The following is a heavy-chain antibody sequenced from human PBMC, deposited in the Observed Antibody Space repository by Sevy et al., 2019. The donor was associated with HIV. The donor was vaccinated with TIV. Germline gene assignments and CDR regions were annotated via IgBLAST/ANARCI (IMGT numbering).Heavy chain of an antibody. V-gene: IGHV3-23*01. CDR2: ISGSGSTT. D-gene: IGHD4-17*01. CDR3: AKGLRLRHFDY. J-gene: IGHJ4*02. CDR1: GFIFSSYA. Sequence: GGSLRLSCAASGFIFSSYALNWVRQTPGKGLEWVSTISGSGSTTYYADSVKGRFTISRDSSKNRLFLQMNSLRAEDTAIYYCAKGLRLRHFDYWGQGTLVTVSS.